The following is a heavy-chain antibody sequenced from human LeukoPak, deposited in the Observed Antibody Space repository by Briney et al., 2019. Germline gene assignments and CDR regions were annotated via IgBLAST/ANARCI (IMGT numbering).Heavy chain of an antibody. D-gene: IGHD1-26*01. CDR1: GFTFSNFP. CDR3: VKGPNSGSFYSDY. Sequence: GGSLRLSCSTSGFTFSNFPMYWVRQAPGKGLEYVSVISDNGVSTFYADPVKGRFTISRDNSRNTLYLQLSSLRNEDTAVYYCVKGPNSGSFYSDYWGQGTLVTVSS. V-gene: IGHV3-64D*08. CDR2: ISDNGVST. J-gene: IGHJ4*02.